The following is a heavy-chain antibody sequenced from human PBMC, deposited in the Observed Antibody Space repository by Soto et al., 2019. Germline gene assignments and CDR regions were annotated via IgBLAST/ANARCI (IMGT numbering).Heavy chain of an antibody. Sequence: QVQLVQSGAEVKKPGASVKVSCKASGYTFTGYYMHWVRQAPGQGLEWMGWINPNSGGTNYAQKFQGWVTMTRDTSISTAYMELSRLRSDDTAVYYCARAIAVAAWGGGPHDAFDIWGQGTMVTVSS. V-gene: IGHV1-2*04. CDR3: ARAIAVAAWGGGPHDAFDI. D-gene: IGHD6-19*01. CDR1: GYTFTGYY. J-gene: IGHJ3*02. CDR2: INPNSGGT.